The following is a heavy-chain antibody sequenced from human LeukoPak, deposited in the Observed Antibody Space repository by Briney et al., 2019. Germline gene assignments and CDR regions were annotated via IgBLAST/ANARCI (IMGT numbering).Heavy chain of an antibody. Sequence: GGSLRLSCSASGFTFRSHAMHWVRQAPGKGLEWVSSITRNGGSTAYAESVKGRFTISRDNARNSLYLQMNSLRAEDTALYYCARTQIGYCSGTSCTLYYFDYWGQGTLVTVSS. CDR2: ITRNGGST. D-gene: IGHD2-2*01. V-gene: IGHV3-20*04. J-gene: IGHJ4*02. CDR1: GFTFRSHA. CDR3: ARTQIGYCSGTSCTLYYFDY.